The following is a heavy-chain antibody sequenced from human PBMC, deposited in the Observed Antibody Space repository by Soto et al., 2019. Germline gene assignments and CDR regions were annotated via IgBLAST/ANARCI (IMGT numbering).Heavy chain of an antibody. Sequence: EVQLVESGGGLVQPGGSLRLSCAASGFTFSAHYMDWVRQAPGKGLEWVGRIKNKANSYTTAYAATVEGRFTISREDSKNSLYLQMNSQKTEDTAVYYCARVSLVGPSGGRYFDYWGQGSQVAVSS. D-gene: IGHD1-26*01. J-gene: IGHJ4*02. CDR2: IKNKANSYTT. CDR1: GFTFSAHY. CDR3: ARVSLVGPSGGRYFDY. V-gene: IGHV3-72*01.